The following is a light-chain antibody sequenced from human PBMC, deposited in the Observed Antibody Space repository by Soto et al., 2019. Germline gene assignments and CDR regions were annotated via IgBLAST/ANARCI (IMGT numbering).Light chain of an antibody. CDR1: QGISNY. Sequence: DIQMTQSPSSLSASVGDRVTITCRASQGISNYLDWYQQKPGKVPKLLIYAASTSQSGVPSRFSGGGSGTHFKLTISSLQPEDVATYYCQKCNSASWAVGQGTKVEIK. CDR3: QKCNSASWA. J-gene: IGKJ1*01. V-gene: IGKV1-27*01. CDR2: AAS.